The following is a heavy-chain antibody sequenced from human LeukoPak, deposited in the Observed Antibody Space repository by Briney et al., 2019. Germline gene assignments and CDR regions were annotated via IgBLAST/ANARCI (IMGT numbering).Heavy chain of an antibody. D-gene: IGHD3-3*01. Sequence: PGGSLRLSCAASGFTFSSYGMHWVRQAPGKGLEWVAVISYDGSNKYYADSVKGRFTISRGNSKNTLYLQMNSLRAEDTAVYYCAKDFTSYDFWSGYWWPHDAFDIWGQGTMVTVSS. J-gene: IGHJ3*02. CDR2: ISYDGSNK. CDR3: AKDFTSYDFWSGYWWPHDAFDI. CDR1: GFTFSSYG. V-gene: IGHV3-30*18.